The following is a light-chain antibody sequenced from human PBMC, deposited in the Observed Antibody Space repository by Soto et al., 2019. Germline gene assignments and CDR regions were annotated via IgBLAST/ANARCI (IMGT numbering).Light chain of an antibody. CDR2: DAS. Sequence: DFQMTQSPSTLSASVGDRVTITCRASQNIRSRLAWFQQKPGKAPKLLIYDASSLESGVPQRFSGSGSGTEFTLTISSLQTDDFSTYYCQQYKTYSWTFGQGTKVEIK. J-gene: IGKJ1*01. CDR1: QNIRSR. CDR3: QQYKTYSWT. V-gene: IGKV1-5*01.